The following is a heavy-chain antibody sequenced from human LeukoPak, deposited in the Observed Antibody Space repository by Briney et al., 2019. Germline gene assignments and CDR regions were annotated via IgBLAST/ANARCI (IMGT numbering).Heavy chain of an antibody. D-gene: IGHD2-21*02. CDR1: GFTFSGHY. CDR3: VREGNELLSKNFDY. J-gene: IGHJ4*02. CDR2: INPHSGGT. V-gene: IGHV1-2*02. Sequence: EASVKVSRKASGFTFSGHYIHWVRQAPGQGLEWMGYINPHSGGTSSPQKFQGRVTMTTDTSISAVYMELSSLTSDDTAMYYCVREGNELLSKNFDYWGQGSLVTVSS.